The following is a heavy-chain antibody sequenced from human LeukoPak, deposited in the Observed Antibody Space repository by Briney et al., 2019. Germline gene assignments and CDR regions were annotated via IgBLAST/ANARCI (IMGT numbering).Heavy chain of an antibody. Sequence: SETLPLTCTVSGGSISGFHWSWIRQPPGKGLEYIGDVFYSGGTNYNSSLKSRLTISVDTSRNQFSPKLTSVTAADTAVYYCARLYAGAYTRLDPWGQGTLVAVSS. CDR1: GGSISGFH. J-gene: IGHJ5*02. V-gene: IGHV4-59*08. CDR3: ARLYAGAYTRLDP. CDR2: VFYSGGT. D-gene: IGHD3-16*01.